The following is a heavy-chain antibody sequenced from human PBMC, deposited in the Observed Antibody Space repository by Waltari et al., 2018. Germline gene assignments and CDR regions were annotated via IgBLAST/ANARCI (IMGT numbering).Heavy chain of an antibody. J-gene: IGHJ4*02. D-gene: IGHD6-25*01. CDR1: EFIFSNYD. CDR2: ISRGISYV. Sequence: EVQLVESGGGLVKPGGSLRLSCAASEFIFSNYDMNWVRQAPGEVLEWFSSISRGISYVYYADSVKRRFSISRDNAKNSLYLQMNSLSAEDTAVYYCARAHGAAARLDFDYWGQGTLVTVSS. V-gene: IGHV3-21*02. CDR3: ARAHGAAARLDFDY.